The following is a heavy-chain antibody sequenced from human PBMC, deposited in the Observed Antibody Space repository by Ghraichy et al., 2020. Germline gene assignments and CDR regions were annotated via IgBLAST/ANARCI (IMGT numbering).Heavy chain of an antibody. Sequence: SETLSLTCTVSGGSISSYYWSWIRQPPGKGLEWIGYIYYSGSTNYNPSLKSRVTISVDTSKNQFSLKLSSVTAADTAVYYCARCQARGYSYGYLYYYYGMDVWGQGTTVTVSS. CDR2: IYYSGST. CDR1: GGSISSYY. J-gene: IGHJ6*02. CDR3: ARCQARGYSYGYLYYYYGMDV. V-gene: IGHV4-59*01. D-gene: IGHD5-18*01.